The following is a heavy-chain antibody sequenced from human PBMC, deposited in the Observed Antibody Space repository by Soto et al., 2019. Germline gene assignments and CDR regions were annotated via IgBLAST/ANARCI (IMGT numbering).Heavy chain of an antibody. CDR2: SRNKANSYTT. CDR3: VRSRGGEGNFDY. CDR1: GFTLRDHY. Sequence: GGSLRLSCAASGFTLRDHYMDWVRQAPGKGLEWVARSRNKANSYTTEYAASVKGRFTVSRDESRDSLDLQMNSLKTEDTAMYFCVRSRGGEGNFDYWGQGTLVTVSS. J-gene: IGHJ4*02. D-gene: IGHD3-16*01. V-gene: IGHV3-72*01.